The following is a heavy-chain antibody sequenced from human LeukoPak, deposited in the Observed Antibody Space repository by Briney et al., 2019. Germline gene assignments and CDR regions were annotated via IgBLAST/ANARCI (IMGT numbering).Heavy chain of an antibody. CDR3: ARGRSKNYSLTWGSNY. CDR1: GYTFTTYE. CDR2: ICAYNGKT. V-gene: IGHV1-18*01. J-gene: IGHJ4*02. Sequence: GAAVKVSCKASGYTFTTYEISWVRQAPGQGLEWLGWICAYNGKTNYAQNFQGRVTMTTATSTSTANMELRSLRSDDTAVYYCARGRSKNYSLTWGSNYWGQGTLVTVSS. D-gene: IGHD2-15*01.